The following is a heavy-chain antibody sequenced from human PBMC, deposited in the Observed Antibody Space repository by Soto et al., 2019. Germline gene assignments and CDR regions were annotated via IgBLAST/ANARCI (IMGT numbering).Heavy chain of an antibody. CDR3: ARRSGSYLYYFDY. CDR1: GGSISSSSYY. CDR2: IYYSGST. J-gene: IGHJ4*02. Sequence: SETLSLTCTVSGGSISSSSYYWGWIRQPPGKGLEWIGSIYYSGSTYYNPSLKSRVTISVDTSKNQFSLKLSSVTAADTAVYYCARRSGSYLYYFDYWGQGTLVTVSS. D-gene: IGHD1-26*01. V-gene: IGHV4-39*07.